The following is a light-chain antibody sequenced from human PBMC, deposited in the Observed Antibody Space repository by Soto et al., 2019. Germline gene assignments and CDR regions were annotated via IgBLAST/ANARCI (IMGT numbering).Light chain of an antibody. CDR1: SGDVGGYYY. CDR2: EVS. Sequence: QSVLTQPASVSGSPGQSITISCTGTSGDVGGYYYVSWYQQLPGKAPKLMISEVSNRPSGVSNRFSGSKSGNTASLTVSGLQAEDEDYYYSSSDTAGGTIFGTGTKVTVL. V-gene: IGLV2-14*01. CDR3: SSDTAGGTI. J-gene: IGLJ1*01.